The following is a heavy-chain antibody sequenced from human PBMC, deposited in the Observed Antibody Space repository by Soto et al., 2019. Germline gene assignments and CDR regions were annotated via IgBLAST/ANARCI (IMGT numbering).Heavy chain of an antibody. CDR2: ISSSSSTI. J-gene: IGHJ4*02. D-gene: IGHD3-22*01. Sequence: GGSLRLSCAASGFTFSSYSMNWVRQAPGKGLEWVSYISSSSSTIYYADSVKGRFTISRDNAKNSLYLQMNSLRDEDTAVYYCAREQITAAYYYDRSGIDYWGQGTLVTVSS. CDR1: GFTFSSYS. CDR3: AREQITAAYYYDRSGIDY. V-gene: IGHV3-48*02.